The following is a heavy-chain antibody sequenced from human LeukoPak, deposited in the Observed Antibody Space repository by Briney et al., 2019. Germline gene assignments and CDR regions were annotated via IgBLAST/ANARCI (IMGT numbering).Heavy chain of an antibody. CDR1: GGTFSSYA. V-gene: IGHV1-69*05. J-gene: IGHJ6*03. Sequence: ASVKVSCKASGGTFSSYAISWVRQAPGQGLEWMGRIIPIFGTANYAQKFQGRVTITTDESTSTAYMELSCLRSEDTAVYYCARADYDFWSGYPDIYYMDVWGKGTTVTVSS. D-gene: IGHD3-3*01. CDR3: ARADYDFWSGYPDIYYMDV. CDR2: IIPIFGTA.